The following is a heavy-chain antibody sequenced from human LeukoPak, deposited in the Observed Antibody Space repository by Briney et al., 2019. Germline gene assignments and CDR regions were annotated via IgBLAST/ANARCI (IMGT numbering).Heavy chain of an antibody. Sequence: GGSLRLSCAASGFTFINAWMSWVRQAPGKGLEWVGHIKRKTDAGTTDYAAPVKGRFTISRDDSINTLYLQMNSLKTEDTAMYYCTTQYCSSTTCLYPFDYWGQGTLVTVSS. CDR3: TTQYCSSTTCLYPFDY. V-gene: IGHV3-15*01. CDR1: GFTFINAW. CDR2: IKRKTDAGTT. J-gene: IGHJ4*02. D-gene: IGHD2-2*01.